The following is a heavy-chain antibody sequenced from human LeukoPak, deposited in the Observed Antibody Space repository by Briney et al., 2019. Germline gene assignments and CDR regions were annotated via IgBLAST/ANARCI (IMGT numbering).Heavy chain of an antibody. D-gene: IGHD3-10*01. CDR3: ARDKSYFGSGNYHYFDS. V-gene: IGHV3-30*03. Sequence: RSLRLSCVASGFAFSQFPVHWVRQAPGKRLEWVAFTSHDGGNKKYGDSVKGRFTISRDNSKNTVHLQMNSLRPEDTALYYCARDKSYFGSGNYHYFDSWGQGALVIVSS. CDR1: GFAFSQFP. CDR2: TSHDGGNK. J-gene: IGHJ4*02.